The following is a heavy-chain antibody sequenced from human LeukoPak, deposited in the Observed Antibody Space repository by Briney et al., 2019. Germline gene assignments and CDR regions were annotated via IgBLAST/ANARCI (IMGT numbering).Heavy chain of an antibody. D-gene: IGHD3-22*01. J-gene: IGHJ4*02. CDR3: ARVGEIYYDSSGYYYFDY. CDR1: GGSFSGYY. CDR2: INHSGST. V-gene: IGHV4-34*01. Sequence: PSETLSLTCAVYGGSFSGYYWSWIRQPPGKGLEWIGEINHSGSTNYNPFLKSRVTISVDTSKNQFSLKLSSVTAADTAVYYCARVGEIYYDSSGYYYFDYWGQGTLVTVSS.